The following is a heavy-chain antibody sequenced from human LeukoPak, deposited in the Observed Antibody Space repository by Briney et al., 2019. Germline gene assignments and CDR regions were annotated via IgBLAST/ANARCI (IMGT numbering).Heavy chain of an antibody. V-gene: IGHV3-21*04. Sequence: PGGSLRLSCAASGFTFSSYSMNWVRQAPGKGLEWVSSISSSSSYIYYADSVKGRFTISRDNAKNSLYLQMNSLRAEDTALYYCAKDLGRVYCSSTSCQTYYYGMDVWGQGTTVTVSS. J-gene: IGHJ6*02. CDR3: AKDLGRVYCSSTSCQTYYYGMDV. CDR2: ISSSSSYI. D-gene: IGHD2-2*01. CDR1: GFTFSSYS.